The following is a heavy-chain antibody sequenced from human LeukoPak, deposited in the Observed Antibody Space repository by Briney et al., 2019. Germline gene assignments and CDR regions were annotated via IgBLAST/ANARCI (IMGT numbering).Heavy chain of an antibody. Sequence: GGSLRLSCAASGFTFRQYAMSWVRQAPGKGLEWVSGISGSGDDTYYTDSVKGRFTISRDNSNNTMYLQMNSLRAEDTAVYYCARSSATVPTRGWFDPWGQGTLVTVSS. CDR2: ISGSGDDT. J-gene: IGHJ5*02. CDR1: GFTFRQYA. D-gene: IGHD4-17*01. CDR3: ARSSATVPTRGWFDP. V-gene: IGHV3-23*01.